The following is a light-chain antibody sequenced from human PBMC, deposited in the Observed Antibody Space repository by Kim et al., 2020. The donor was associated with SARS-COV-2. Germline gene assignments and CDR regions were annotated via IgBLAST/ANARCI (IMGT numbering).Light chain of an antibody. CDR2: EVS. CDR3: SSFTSSDTWI. Sequence: GQSVTISCSGTSSDADNYNRVSWYQQAPGTAPKLIIYEVSHRPSGVPDRFSGSKSGSTASLTISGLQADDEADYYCSSFTSSDTWIFGGGTQLTVL. CDR1: SSDADNYNR. V-gene: IGLV2-18*02. J-gene: IGLJ2*01.